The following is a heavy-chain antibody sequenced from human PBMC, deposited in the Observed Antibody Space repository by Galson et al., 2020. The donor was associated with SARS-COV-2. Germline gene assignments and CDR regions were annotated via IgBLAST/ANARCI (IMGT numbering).Heavy chain of an antibody. Sequence: SQTLSLTRSVSCVSINNYFCSWIRQPPGTGPEWIGYIHYSWRTNYNPSLKSRVTMSVDTSNNQFSLKLRSVTAANTAVYYCARYCSDADCFSVDYWGQGALVTVSS. CDR2: IHYSWRT. D-gene: IGHD2-15*01. CDR1: CVSINNYF. J-gene: IGHJ4*02. CDR3: ARYCSDADCFSVDY. V-gene: IGHV4-59*12.